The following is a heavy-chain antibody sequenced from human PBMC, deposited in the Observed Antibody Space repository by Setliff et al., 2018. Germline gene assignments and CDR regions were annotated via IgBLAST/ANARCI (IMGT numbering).Heavy chain of an antibody. CDR1: GFTFSSYW. J-gene: IGHJ4*02. CDR2: ISARTGLT. V-gene: IGHV3-23*01. Sequence: GGSLRLSCAASGFTFSSYWMNWVRQAPGKGLEWVSGISARTGLTYYADSVKGRFTMSRDISKNTVYLHMTSLRAEDTAMYYCAKRGDTRTFDYWGQGTLVTVSS. CDR3: AKRGDTRTFDY. D-gene: IGHD5-18*01.